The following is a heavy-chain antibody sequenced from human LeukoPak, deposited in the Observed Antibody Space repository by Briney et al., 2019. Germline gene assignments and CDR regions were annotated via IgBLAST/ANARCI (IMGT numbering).Heavy chain of an antibody. Sequence: LRLSCAASGFTFSSYGVHWVRQAPGKGLEWIGEINHSGSTNYNPSLKSRVTISVDTSKNQFSLKLSSVTAADTAVYYCARGLGYYDSSGYNYWGQGTLVTVSS. CDR2: INHSGST. CDR1: GFTFSSYG. J-gene: IGHJ4*02. D-gene: IGHD3-22*01. CDR3: ARGLGYYDSSGYNY. V-gene: IGHV4-34*01.